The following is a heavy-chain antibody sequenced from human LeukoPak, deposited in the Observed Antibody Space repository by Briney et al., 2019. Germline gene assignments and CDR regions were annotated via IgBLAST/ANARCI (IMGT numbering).Heavy chain of an antibody. CDR1: GFTFSSYE. V-gene: IGHV3-48*03. D-gene: IGHD2-15*01. J-gene: IGHJ6*03. Sequence: GGSLRLSCAASGFTFSSYEMNWVRQAPGKGLEWVSYISSSGSTIYYADSVKGRFTISRDNAKNSLYLQMNSLRAEDTAVYYCARAGPIGYCSGGSCYKNYYYYMDVWGKGTTVTVSS. CDR2: ISSSGSTI. CDR3: ARAGPIGYCSGGSCYKNYYYYMDV.